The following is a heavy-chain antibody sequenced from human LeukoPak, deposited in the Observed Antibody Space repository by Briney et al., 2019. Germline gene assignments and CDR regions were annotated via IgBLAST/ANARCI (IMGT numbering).Heavy chain of an antibody. CDR3: ASRAYDFWSGLRSPSHFQH. D-gene: IGHD3-3*01. CDR1: GGSFSGYY. Sequence: SETLSLTCAVYGGSFSGYYWSWIRQPPGKGLEWIGEINHSGSTNYNPSLKSRVTISVDTSKNQFSLKLSSVTAADTAVYYCASRAYDFWSGLRSPSHFQHWGQGTLVTVSS. J-gene: IGHJ1*01. CDR2: INHSGST. V-gene: IGHV4-34*01.